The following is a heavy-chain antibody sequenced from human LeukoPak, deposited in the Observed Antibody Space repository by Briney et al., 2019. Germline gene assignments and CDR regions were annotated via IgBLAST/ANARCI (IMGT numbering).Heavy chain of an antibody. CDR3: AREVATTLPYFDY. CDR1: GGTFSSYA. J-gene: IGHJ4*02. Sequence: ASVKVSCKASGGTFSSYAISWVRQAPGQGLEWMGRIIPILGIANYAQKFQGRVTITADKSTSTAYMELSSLRSEDTAVYYCAREVATTLPYFDYWGQGTLVTVSS. D-gene: IGHD2-15*01. CDR2: IIPILGIA. V-gene: IGHV1-69*04.